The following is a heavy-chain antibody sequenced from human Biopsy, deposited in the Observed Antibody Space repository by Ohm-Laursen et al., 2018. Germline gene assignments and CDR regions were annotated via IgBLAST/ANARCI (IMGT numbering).Heavy chain of an antibody. J-gene: IGHJ4*02. D-gene: IGHD2-8*01. CDR1: GVTLSGYK. V-gene: IGHV3-21*01. Sequence: SLRLSCAASGVTLSGYKMNWVRQAPGKGLEWVSSISGSSTYIYYADSVKGRFTISRDNAKNSLYLQMNSLRVEDTAVYYCARDGEAKYCKHGVCPSDFWGQGTLVTVSS. CDR3: ARDGEAKYCKHGVCPSDF. CDR2: ISGSSTYI.